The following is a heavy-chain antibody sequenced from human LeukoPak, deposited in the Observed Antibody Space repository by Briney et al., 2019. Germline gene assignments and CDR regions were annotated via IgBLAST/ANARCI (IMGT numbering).Heavy chain of an antibody. V-gene: IGHV4-30-4*08. Sequence: SETLSLTCTVSGGSISSGDYYWSWIRQPPGKGLEWIGYIYYSGSTYYNPSLKSRVTISVDTSKNQFSLKLSSVTAADTAVYYCARDFSYGDYVPFDPWGQGTLVTVSS. CDR3: ARDFSYGDYVPFDP. D-gene: IGHD4-17*01. J-gene: IGHJ5*02. CDR2: IYYSGST. CDR1: GGSISSGDYY.